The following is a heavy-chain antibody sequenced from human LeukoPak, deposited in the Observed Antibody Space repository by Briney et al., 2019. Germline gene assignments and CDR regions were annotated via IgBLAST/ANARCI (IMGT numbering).Heavy chain of an antibody. J-gene: IGHJ4*02. CDR3: ARGYCSSTSCYTSDY. CDR2: IIPILGIA. CDR1: GYTFTGYY. Sequence: SVKVSCKASGYTFTGYYMHWVRQAPGQGLEWMGRIIPILGIANYAQKFQGRVTITADKSTSTAYMELSSLRSEDTAVYYCARGYCSSTSCYTSDYWGQGTLVTVSS. V-gene: IGHV1-69*04. D-gene: IGHD2-2*02.